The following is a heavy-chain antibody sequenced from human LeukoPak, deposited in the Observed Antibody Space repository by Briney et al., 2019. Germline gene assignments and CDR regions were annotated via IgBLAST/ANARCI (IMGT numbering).Heavy chain of an antibody. V-gene: IGHV3-7*01. CDR3: AREGPSNYCSGGSCYYGY. Sequence: GGSLRLSCAASGFTFSNYWMSWVRQAPGKGVEWVANIKQDGSEKYYVDSVKGRFTISRDNAKNSLYLQMNSLRAEDTAVYYCAREGPSNYCSGGSCYYGYWGQGTLVTVSS. CDR2: IKQDGSEK. CDR1: GFTFSNYW. J-gene: IGHJ4*02. D-gene: IGHD2-15*01.